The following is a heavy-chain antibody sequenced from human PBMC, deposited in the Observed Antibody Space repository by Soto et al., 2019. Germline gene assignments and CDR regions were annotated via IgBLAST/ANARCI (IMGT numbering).Heavy chain of an antibody. D-gene: IGHD4-17*01. CDR3: AKDQNPSYGDYGATNKRTYYNYYGMDV. CDR2: ISGSGGST. J-gene: IGHJ6*02. CDR1: GGTFSSYA. V-gene: IGHV3-23*01. Sequence: SCKASGGTFSSYAMSWVRQAPGKGLEWVSAISGSGGSTYYADSVKGRFTISRDNSKNTLYLQMNSLRAEDTAVYYCAKDQNPSYGDYGATNKRTYYNYYGMDVWGQGTTVTVSS.